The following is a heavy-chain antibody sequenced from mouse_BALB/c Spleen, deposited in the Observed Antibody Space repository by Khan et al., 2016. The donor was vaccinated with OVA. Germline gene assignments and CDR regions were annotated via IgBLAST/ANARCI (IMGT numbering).Heavy chain of an antibody. CDR3: AREASSWDFSFPY. CDR1: GYTFTNYV. CDR2: INPYNAGT. V-gene: IGHV1S136*01. D-gene: IGHD4-1*01. J-gene: IGHJ3*01. Sequence: VRLQQSGPELVEPGASVKMSCKASGYTFTNYVMHWVKQKPGQGLEWIGYINPYNAGTRYNEKFKGKATLTSDISSTTAYMELSSLTSEVSAVYYCAREASSWDFSFPYWGQGTLVTVST.